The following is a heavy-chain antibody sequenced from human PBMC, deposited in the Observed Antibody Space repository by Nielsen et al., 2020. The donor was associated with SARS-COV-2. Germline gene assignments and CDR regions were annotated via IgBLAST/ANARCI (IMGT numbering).Heavy chain of an antibody. J-gene: IGHJ3*02. Sequence: SGYGFTNYWISWLRQMPGKGLEWMGRIDPSDSQTNYSPSFQGHVIISVDRSITTAYLQWSSLKASDTAMYYCARTTVPSDAFDIWGQGTMVTVSS. CDR1: GYGFTNYW. V-gene: IGHV5-10-1*01. CDR2: IDPSDSQT. D-gene: IGHD4-17*01. CDR3: ARTTVPSDAFDI.